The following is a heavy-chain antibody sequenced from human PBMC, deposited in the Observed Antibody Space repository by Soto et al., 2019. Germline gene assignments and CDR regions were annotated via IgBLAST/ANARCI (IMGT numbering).Heavy chain of an antibody. CDR1: GDSVSSNTAA. CDR3: ARGNSNLDY. J-gene: IGHJ4*02. Sequence: QVQLQQSGPGLVKPSQTLSLTCAISGDSVSSNTAAWNWIRQSPSRGLEWLGRAYYRSRWYNDYAVSVXDRRNXXPDTSKNQVSLQLNSVTPEDTAVYYCARGNSNLDYWGQGTLVTVSS. D-gene: IGHD5-18*01. CDR2: AYYRSRWYN. V-gene: IGHV6-1*01.